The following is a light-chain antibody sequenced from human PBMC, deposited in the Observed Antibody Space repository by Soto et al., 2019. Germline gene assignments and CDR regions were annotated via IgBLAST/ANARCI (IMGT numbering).Light chain of an antibody. Sequence: EIALTHSPGTLSFSPVDLATLSFSSSQSLISNHLAWYQKKPGQAPRLLIYDVSNRATGIPARFSGSGSGTEFTLTISSLQSEDFAVYYCQKYNNWPRKFGQGTKVDIK. J-gene: IGKJ1*01. CDR2: DVS. V-gene: IGKV3-15*01. CDR1: QSLISN. CDR3: QKYNNWPRK.